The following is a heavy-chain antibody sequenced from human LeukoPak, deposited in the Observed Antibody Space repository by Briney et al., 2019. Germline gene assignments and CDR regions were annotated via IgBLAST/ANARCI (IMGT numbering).Heavy chain of an antibody. CDR3: ARASAAGIMLDS. CDR1: GFTFSSYW. J-gene: IGHJ4*02. V-gene: IGHV3-74*01. Sequence: GGSLRPSCAASGFTFSSYWMHWVRQAPGKGLVWVSRINSDGRSTNYADSVKGRFTISRDNAKNTLYLQMNSLRAEDTAVYYCARASAAGIMLDSWGQGTLVTVSS. CDR2: INSDGRST. D-gene: IGHD6-13*01.